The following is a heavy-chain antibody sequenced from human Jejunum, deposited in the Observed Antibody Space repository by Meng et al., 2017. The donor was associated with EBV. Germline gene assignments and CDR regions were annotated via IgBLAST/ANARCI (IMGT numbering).Heavy chain of an antibody. CDR2: ISDDGSVT. J-gene: IGHJ4*02. Sequence: EVQLVESGGGLVQPGGSRRLSCAASGFTFNSYWMDWVRQVPGKGLVWVSRISDDGSVTTYAGSVKRRFTISRDNAKNTLHLQMNSLRVEDTAVYYCARIGGINAFDFWGQGTLVNVSS. D-gene: IGHD1-26*01. CDR3: ARIGGINAFDF. V-gene: IGHV3-74*01. CDR1: GFTFNSYW.